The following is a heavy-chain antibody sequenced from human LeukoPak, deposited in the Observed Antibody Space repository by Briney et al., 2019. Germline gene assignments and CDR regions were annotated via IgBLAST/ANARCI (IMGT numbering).Heavy chain of an antibody. CDR1: KFTFSNYG. CDR2: ILHNGDST. D-gene: IGHD3-16*02. CDR3: ARLSSFAFDI. V-gene: IGHV3-23*01. Sequence: GRSLRLSCTASKFTFSNYGMQWVRQAPGKGLEWLSLILHNGDSTYYADSVKGRFTISRDNSKNTLYLQMNSLRAEDTAVYYCARLSSFAFDIWGQGTMVTVSS. J-gene: IGHJ3*02.